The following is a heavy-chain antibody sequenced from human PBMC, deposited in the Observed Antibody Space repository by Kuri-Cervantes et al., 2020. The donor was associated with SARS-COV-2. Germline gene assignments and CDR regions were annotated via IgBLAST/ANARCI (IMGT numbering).Heavy chain of an antibody. CDR2: IYYSGST. Sequence: ESLKISCTVSGGSISSSSYYWGWIRQPPGKGLEWIGSIYYSGSTYYNPSLKSRVTISVDTSKNQFSPKLSSVTAADTAVYYCARAPVSAFDIWGQGTMVTVSS. J-gene: IGHJ3*02. CDR3: ARAPVSAFDI. CDR1: GGSISSSSYY. V-gene: IGHV4-39*07.